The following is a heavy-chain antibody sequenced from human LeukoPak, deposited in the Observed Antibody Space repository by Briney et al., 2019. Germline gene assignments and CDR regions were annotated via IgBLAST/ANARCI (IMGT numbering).Heavy chain of an antibody. CDR3: ARDGLIVVVPAATQGWFDP. CDR1: GFTFSSYD. CDR2: IWYDGSNK. Sequence: GGSLRLSCAASGFTFSSYDMHWVRQAPGKGLEWVAVIWYDGSNKYYADSVKGRFTISRDNSKNTLYLQMNSLRAEDTAVYYCARDGLIVVVPAATQGWFDPWGQGTLVTVSS. V-gene: IGHV3-33*01. D-gene: IGHD2-2*01. J-gene: IGHJ5*02.